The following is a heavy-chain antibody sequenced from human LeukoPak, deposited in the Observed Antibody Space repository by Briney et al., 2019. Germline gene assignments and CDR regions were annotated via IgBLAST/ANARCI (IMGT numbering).Heavy chain of an antibody. CDR1: GGSISSSSYY. V-gene: IGHV4-39*01. J-gene: IGHJ4*02. CDR3: ARLTLSGVSADY. D-gene: IGHD2/OR15-2a*01. CDR2: IYYSGST. Sequence: SETLSLTCTVSGGSISSSSYYWGWIRQPPGKGLEWIGGIYYSGSTYYNPSLKSRVTISVDTSKNQFSLKLSSVTAADTAVYYCARLTLSGVSADYWGQGTLVTVSS.